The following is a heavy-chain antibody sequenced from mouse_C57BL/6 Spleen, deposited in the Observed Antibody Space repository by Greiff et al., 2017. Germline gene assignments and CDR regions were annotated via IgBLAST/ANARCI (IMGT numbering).Heavy chain of an antibody. Sequence: EVQLQESGGGLVQPKGSLKLSCAASGFSFNTYAMNWVRQAPGKGLEWVARIRSKSNNYATYYADSVKDRFTISRDDSESMLYLQMNNLKTEDTAMDYCVRPPYRDDGFAYWGQGTLVTVSA. V-gene: IGHV10-1*01. CDR1: GFSFNTYA. CDR2: IRSKSNNYAT. D-gene: IGHD2-14*01. J-gene: IGHJ3*01. CDR3: VRPPYRDDGFAY.